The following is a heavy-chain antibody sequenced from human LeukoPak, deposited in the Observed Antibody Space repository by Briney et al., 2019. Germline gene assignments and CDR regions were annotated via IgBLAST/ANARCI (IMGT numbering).Heavy chain of an antibody. D-gene: IGHD5-12*01. CDR1: GFTFNNYA. CDR2: ISDSGDST. V-gene: IGHV3-23*01. Sequence: GGSLRLSCAASGFTFNNYAMSWVRQPPGKGLDWVSTISDSGDSTYYADSVKGRFTISRDNSKNMLYLQMNSLRAEDTAVYYCVKSHGYSGYEIHYWGQGTLVTVSS. J-gene: IGHJ4*02. CDR3: VKSHGYSGYEIHY.